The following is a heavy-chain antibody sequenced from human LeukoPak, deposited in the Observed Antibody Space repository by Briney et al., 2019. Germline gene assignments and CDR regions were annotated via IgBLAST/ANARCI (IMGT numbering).Heavy chain of an antibody. V-gene: IGHV4-34*01. CDR2: INHSGSTT. Sequence: SETLSLTCTVYGGSFSDYYWTWIRQPPGKGLEWIGEINHSGSTTNYNPSLKNRVTISVDMSKNQFSLRLISVTGADAAVYYCARRRWGYGSGSYDYWGQGTLVTVS. CDR3: ARRRWGYGSGSYDY. CDR1: GGSFSDYY. J-gene: IGHJ4*02. D-gene: IGHD3-10*01.